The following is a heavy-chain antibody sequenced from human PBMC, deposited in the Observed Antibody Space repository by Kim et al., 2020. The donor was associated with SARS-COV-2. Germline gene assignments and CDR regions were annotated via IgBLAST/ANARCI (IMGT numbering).Heavy chain of an antibody. D-gene: IGHD6-19*01. V-gene: IGHV5-51*01. J-gene: IGHJ4*02. CDR1: GYSFTSYW. Sequence: GESLKISCKGSGYSFTSYWIGWVRQMPGKGLKWMGIIYPGDSDTRYSPSFQGQVTISADKSISTAYLQWSSLKASDTAMYYCARQMYSSGWYLDYWGQGTLVTVSS. CDR3: ARQMYSSGWYLDY. CDR2: IYPGDSDT.